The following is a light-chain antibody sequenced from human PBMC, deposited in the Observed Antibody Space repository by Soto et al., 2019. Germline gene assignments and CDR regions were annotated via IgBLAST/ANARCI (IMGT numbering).Light chain of an antibody. CDR2: GAS. CDR1: QSVSSN. Sequence: EIVMTQSPATLSVSPGERATLSCRASQSVSSNLAWYQQKPGQAPRLLIYGASTRATGIPARFSGSGSGTGVTRTIRSLQAEDFGVYYCQQYNNWPSGTFGQGTKVEIK. J-gene: IGKJ1*01. CDR3: QQYNNWPSGT. V-gene: IGKV3-15*01.